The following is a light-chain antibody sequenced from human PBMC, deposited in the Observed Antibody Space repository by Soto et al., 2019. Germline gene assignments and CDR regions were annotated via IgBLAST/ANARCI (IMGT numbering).Light chain of an antibody. CDR3: QQYGTSEII. J-gene: IGKJ5*01. V-gene: IGKV3-20*01. CDR1: HTISSSY. CDR2: GIS. Sequence: EIVLTQSPSTPSFSPGERATLSCRASHTISSSYLAWYQQKPGQAPRLLMYGISRRATGIPDRFSGSGSGTDFTLTITRLEPEDFAVFYCQQYGTSEIIFGQGTRLEIK.